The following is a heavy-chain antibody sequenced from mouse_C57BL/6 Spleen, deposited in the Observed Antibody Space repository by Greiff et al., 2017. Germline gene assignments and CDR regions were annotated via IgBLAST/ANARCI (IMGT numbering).Heavy chain of an antibody. D-gene: IGHD2-3*01. Sequence: EVKLVESGGGLVKPGGSLKLSCAASGFTFSSYAMSWVRQTPEKRLEWVATISDGGSYTYYPDNVKGRFTISRDNAKNNLYLQMSHLKSEDTAMYYCAREDYDGLHYFDYWGQGTTLTVSS. V-gene: IGHV5-4*01. CDR3: AREDYDGLHYFDY. CDR2: ISDGGSYT. CDR1: GFTFSSYA. J-gene: IGHJ2*01.